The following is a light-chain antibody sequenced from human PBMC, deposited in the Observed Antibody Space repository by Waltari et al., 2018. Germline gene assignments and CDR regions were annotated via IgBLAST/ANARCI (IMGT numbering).Light chain of an antibody. Sequence: DIHLTQSPSFLSASVGDRVTITCRASQGISSNLAWYQQKPVKAPKLLIYRASTLQSGVPSRFSGSESGTDFTLTISSLQPEDFATYYCLQLNSYPRTFGQGTKVEVK. J-gene: IGKJ1*01. CDR3: LQLNSYPRT. CDR2: RAS. CDR1: QGISSN. V-gene: IGKV1-9*01.